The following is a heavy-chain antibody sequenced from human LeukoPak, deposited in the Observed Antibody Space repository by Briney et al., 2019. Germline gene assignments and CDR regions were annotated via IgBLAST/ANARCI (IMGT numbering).Heavy chain of an antibody. D-gene: IGHD3-10*01. CDR3: ARDFSGSGTYYWSP. CDR1: GFTVSSNY. Sequence: LRLSCAASGFTVSSNYMSWIRQPPGKGLEWIGYIYYSGTTSYNPSLKSRVTMSVDTSRNQFSLKLSSVTAADTAVYYCARDFSGSGTYYWSPWGQGTLVTVSS. J-gene: IGHJ5*02. CDR2: IYYSGTT. V-gene: IGHV4-30-4*01.